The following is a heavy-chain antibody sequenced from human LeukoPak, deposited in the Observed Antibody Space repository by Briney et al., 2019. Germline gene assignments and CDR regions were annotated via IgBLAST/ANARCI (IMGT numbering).Heavy chain of an antibody. D-gene: IGHD3-10*01. J-gene: IGHJ6*04. Sequence: SETLSLTCTAFGGSISSYYWSCIRQPPGKGLEWIGYIYYSGSTNYNPSLKSRVTISVDTSKNQFSLKLSSVTAADTAVYYCARGPEDYGSGSWLDVWGKGTTVTISS. V-gene: IGHV4-59*01. CDR2: IYYSGST. CDR1: GGSISSYY. CDR3: ARGPEDYGSGSWLDV.